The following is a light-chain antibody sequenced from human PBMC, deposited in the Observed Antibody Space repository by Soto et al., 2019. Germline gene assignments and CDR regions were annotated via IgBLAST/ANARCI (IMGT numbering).Light chain of an antibody. V-gene: IGLV1-47*01. CDR2: RSD. CDR3: AQGSDSRGGWV. J-gene: IGLJ3*02. Sequence: QSRLTQPPSASGTPGQRLTMSCSGGFINIGSSHFYWYQQLPGTAPKVLIYRSDQRPSGVPDRFSASKSGTSASLVISDLRSGDEADYYCAQGSDSRGGWVFGGGAKVTVL. CDR1: FINIGSSH.